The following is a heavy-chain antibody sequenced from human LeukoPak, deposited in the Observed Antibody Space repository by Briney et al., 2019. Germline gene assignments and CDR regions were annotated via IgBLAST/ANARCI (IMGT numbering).Heavy chain of an antibody. D-gene: IGHD3-3*01. CDR3: ARDVSLPGYDFWSGYFDY. Sequence: GGSLRLSCAASGFTFSSYSMNWVRQAPGKGLEWVSSISSSSSYIYYADSVKGRFTNSRDNAKNSLYLQMNSLRAEDTAVYYCARDVSLPGYDFWSGYFDYWGQGTLVTVSS. J-gene: IGHJ4*02. CDR2: ISSSSSYI. V-gene: IGHV3-21*01. CDR1: GFTFSSYS.